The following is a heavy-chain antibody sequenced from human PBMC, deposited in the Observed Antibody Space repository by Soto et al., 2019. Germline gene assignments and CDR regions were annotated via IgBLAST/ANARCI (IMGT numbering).Heavy chain of an antibody. CDR3: AKHFDSGCPDY. D-gene: IGHD6-19*01. CDR2: ISDSGGST. Sequence: EVQLLESGGGLVQPGGSLRLSCAASGFTFSSYALSWVRQAPGKGLEWVSIISDSGGSTFYADSVKGRCTISRDNSKTTLYLQMNNLRAEDTAVYYCAKHFDSGCPDYWGQGTLVTVSS. CDR1: GFTFSSYA. J-gene: IGHJ4*02. V-gene: IGHV3-23*01.